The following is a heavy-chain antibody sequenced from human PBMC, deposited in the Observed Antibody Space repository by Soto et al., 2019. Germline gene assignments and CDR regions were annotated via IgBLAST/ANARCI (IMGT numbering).Heavy chain of an antibody. J-gene: IGHJ4*02. CDR3: ARGITGATHFDY. Sequence: SETLSLTGTVSCGSISSYYWSWIRQPPGKGLEWIGYIYYSGSTNYNPSLKSRVTISVDTSKNQFSLKLSSVTAADTAVYYCARGITGATHFDYWGQGTLVTVSS. CDR1: CGSISSYY. CDR2: IYYSGST. D-gene: IGHD1-26*01. V-gene: IGHV4-59*01.